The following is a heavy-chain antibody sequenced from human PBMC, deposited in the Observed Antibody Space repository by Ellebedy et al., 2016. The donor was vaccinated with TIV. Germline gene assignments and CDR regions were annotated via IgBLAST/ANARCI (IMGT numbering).Heavy chain of an antibody. CDR3: AKVPVGLCKRPFCFYLDD. CDR1: GLTFSGYA. V-gene: IGHV3-30-3*01. CDR2: ISHDGSRK. D-gene: IGHD3-16*01. J-gene: IGHJ4*02. Sequence: PGGSLRLSFAVPGLTFSGYAMQWVRQAPGKGLEWVAVISHDGSRKEYADSVKGRFTISSDNSKSTLYLQMDSLTAEDTAVYYCAKVPVGLCKRPFCFYLDDWGQGTLVTVSS.